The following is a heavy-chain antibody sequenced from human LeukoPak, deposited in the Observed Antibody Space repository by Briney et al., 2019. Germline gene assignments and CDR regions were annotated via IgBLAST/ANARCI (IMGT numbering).Heavy chain of an antibody. J-gene: IGHJ6*03. V-gene: IGHV4-59*08. CDR2: VYYTGST. CDR1: GGSISSYY. CDR3: ARHGYYYYYMDV. Sequence: SETLSLTCTVSGGSISSYYWSWVRQPPGKGLEWIGFVYYTGSTYYNPSLKSRVTISVDTSKNQFSLKLSSVTAADTAVYYCARHGYYYYYMDVWGKGTTVTISS.